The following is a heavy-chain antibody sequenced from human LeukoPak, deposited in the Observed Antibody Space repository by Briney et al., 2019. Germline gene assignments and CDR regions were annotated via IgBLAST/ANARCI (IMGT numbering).Heavy chain of an antibody. D-gene: IGHD2-2*02. CDR1: GFTFSSYA. CDR2: ISYDGSNK. V-gene: IGHV3-30-3*01. J-gene: IGHJ4*02. Sequence: GGSLRLSCAASGFTFSSYAMSWVRQAPGKGLEWVAVISYDGSNKYYADSVKGRFTISRDNSKNTLYLQMNSLRAEDTAVYYCARDGDIVVVPAAIGPYYLDYWGQGTLVTVSS. CDR3: ARDGDIVVVPAAIGPYYLDY.